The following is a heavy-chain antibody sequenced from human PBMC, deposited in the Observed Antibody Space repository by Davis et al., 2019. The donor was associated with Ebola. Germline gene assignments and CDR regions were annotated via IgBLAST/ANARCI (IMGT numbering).Heavy chain of an antibody. CDR2: NVVGSGNT. CDR1: GFTFTSSA. D-gene: IGHD6-13*01. CDR3: AAVPGIAAAGPEDSFDY. Sequence: SVKVSCKASGFTFTSSAVQWVRQARGQRLEWIGWNVVGSGNTNYAQKFQERVTITRDMSTSTAYMELSSLRSEDTAVYYCAAVPGIAAAGPEDSFDYWGQGTLVTVSS. J-gene: IGHJ4*02. V-gene: IGHV1-58*01.